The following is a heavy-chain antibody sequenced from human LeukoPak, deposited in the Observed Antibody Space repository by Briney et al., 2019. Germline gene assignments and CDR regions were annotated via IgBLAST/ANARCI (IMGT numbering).Heavy chain of an antibody. J-gene: IGHJ3*02. CDR3: ARDLGITGTTLDAFDI. CDR1: GFTFSSYE. V-gene: IGHV3-48*03. Sequence: GGSLRLSCAASGFTFSSYEMNWVRQAPGKGLEWVSYISSGGGTVYYADSVKGRFAISRDNAKNSLYLHMISLRAEDTAVYYCARDLGITGTTLDAFDIWGQGTMVTVSS. D-gene: IGHD1-20*01. CDR2: ISSGGGTV.